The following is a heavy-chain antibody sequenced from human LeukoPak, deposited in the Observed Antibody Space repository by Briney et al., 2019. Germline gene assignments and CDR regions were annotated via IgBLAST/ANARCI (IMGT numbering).Heavy chain of an antibody. V-gene: IGHV4-61*10. Sequence: PSETLSLTSTVSGGSISIGSYYCSYIRQPAGNGLEWIGYIYYSGSTNYNPSLRSQVTISVDTSKNQFSLKLISVTVADTAIYYCARGQGANVPQVGKNWFDPWGQGTRVTVSS. D-gene: IGHD1-26*01. CDR1: GGSISIGSYY. CDR3: ARGQGANVPQVGKNWFDP. CDR2: IYYSGST. J-gene: IGHJ5*02.